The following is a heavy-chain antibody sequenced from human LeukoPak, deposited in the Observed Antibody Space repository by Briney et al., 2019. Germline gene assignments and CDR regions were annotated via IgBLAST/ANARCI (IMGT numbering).Heavy chain of an antibody. CDR1: GFTFSSYG. V-gene: IGHV3-33*01. D-gene: IGHD3-22*01. Sequence: GGSLRLSCAASGFTFSSYGMHWVRQAPGKGLEWVAVIWYDGSNKYYADSVKGRFTISRDNSKNTLYLQMNSLRAEDTAVYYCARDYYYDSSEYFQHWGQGTLVTVSS. CDR2: IWYDGSNK. CDR3: ARDYYYDSSEYFQH. J-gene: IGHJ1*01.